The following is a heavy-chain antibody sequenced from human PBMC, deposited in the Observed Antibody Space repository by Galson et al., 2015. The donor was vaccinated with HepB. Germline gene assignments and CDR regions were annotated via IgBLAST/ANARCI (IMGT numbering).Heavy chain of an antibody. CDR1: GYRFTTYG. V-gene: IGHV1-18*01. J-gene: IGHJ5*02. Sequence: SVKVSCKASGYRFTTYGINWVRQAPGQGLEWMGWISAYSGDTRYAQNIQGRITMTIDTSTSTAYMELRSLKSDDTAVYYCARDYTMTTRNCFDPWGQGTLVTVSS. CDR2: ISAYSGDT. D-gene: IGHD4-17*01. CDR3: ARDYTMTTRNCFDP.